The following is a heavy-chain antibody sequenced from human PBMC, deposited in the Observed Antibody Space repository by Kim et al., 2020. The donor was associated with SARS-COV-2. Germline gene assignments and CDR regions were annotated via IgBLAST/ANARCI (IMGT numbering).Heavy chain of an antibody. CDR3: VSHGPTNPGY. J-gene: IGHJ4*02. Sequence: YADSVKGRITISRDNAKNSLYLQMNSLRDEDTAVYYCVSHGPTNPGYWGQGTLVTVSS. V-gene: IGHV3-48*02. D-gene: IGHD5-12*01.